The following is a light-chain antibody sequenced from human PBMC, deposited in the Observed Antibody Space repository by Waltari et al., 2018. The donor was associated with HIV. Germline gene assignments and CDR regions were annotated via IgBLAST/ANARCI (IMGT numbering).Light chain of an antibody. CDR1: SSDVGGYNY. Sequence: QSALTQPRSMSGSPGQSVTISCTGTSSDVGGYNYVSWYQQHPGKAPKLMIFDVHKRPSGVPDRFAGSKSGNTASLTICGLQAEDEADYYCCSYADKYTWVFGGGPKLAVL. J-gene: IGLJ3*02. CDR2: DVH. V-gene: IGLV2-11*01. CDR3: CSYADKYTWV.